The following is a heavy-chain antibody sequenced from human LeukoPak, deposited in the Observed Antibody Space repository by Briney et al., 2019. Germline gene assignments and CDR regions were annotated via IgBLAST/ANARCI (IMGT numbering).Heavy chain of an antibody. V-gene: IGHV4-30-4*01. CDR1: GGSISSGDYY. Sequence: SETLSLTCTVSGGSISSGDYYWSWIRQPPGKGLEWIGYIYYSGSTYYNPSLKSRVTISVDTSKNQFSLKLSSVTAADTAVYYCALEGDCSGGSCCSRAFDIWGQGTMVTVSS. CDR3: ALEGDCSGGSCCSRAFDI. CDR2: IYYSGST. D-gene: IGHD2-15*01. J-gene: IGHJ3*02.